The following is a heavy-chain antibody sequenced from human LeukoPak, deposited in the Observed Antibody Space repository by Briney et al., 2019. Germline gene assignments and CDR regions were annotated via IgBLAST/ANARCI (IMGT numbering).Heavy chain of an antibody. V-gene: IGHV3-30*02. CDR3: AKRGEVVVPAAIIFDY. D-gene: IGHD2-2*01. CDR2: IRYDGSNK. Sequence: GGSLRLSCAASGFTFSSYGMHWVRQAPGKGLEWVAFIRYDGSNKYYTDSVKGRFTISRDTSKNTLYLQMNSLRAEDTAVYYCAKRGEVVVPAAIIFDYWGQGTLVTVSS. J-gene: IGHJ4*02. CDR1: GFTFSSYG.